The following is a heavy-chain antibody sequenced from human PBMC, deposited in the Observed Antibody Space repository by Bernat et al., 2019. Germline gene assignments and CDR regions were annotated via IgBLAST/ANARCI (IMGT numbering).Heavy chain of an antibody. Sequence: EVQLVESGGGLVQPGGSLRLSCAASGFTFSSYWMHWVRQAPGKGLVWVSRINSDGSSTSYADSVKGGFTISRDNAKNTLYLQMNSLRAEDTAVYYCARVGQQLAEDAFDIWGQGTMVTVSS. CDR2: INSDGSST. J-gene: IGHJ3*02. CDR3: ARVGQQLAEDAFDI. CDR1: GFTFSSYW. V-gene: IGHV3-74*01. D-gene: IGHD6-13*01.